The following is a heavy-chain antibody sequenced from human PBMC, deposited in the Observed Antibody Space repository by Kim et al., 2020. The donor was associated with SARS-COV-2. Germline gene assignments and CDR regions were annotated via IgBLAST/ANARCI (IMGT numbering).Heavy chain of an antibody. CDR3: AREEKAVAGPSDAFDI. CDR2: ISYDGSNK. J-gene: IGHJ3*02. Sequence: GGSLRLSCAASGFTFSSYAMHWVRQAPGKGLEWVAVISYDGSNKYYADSVKGRFTISRDNSKNTLYLQMNSLRAEDTAVYHCAREEKAVAGPSDAFDIWGQGTMVTVSS. D-gene: IGHD6-19*01. V-gene: IGHV3-30*04. CDR1: GFTFSSYA.